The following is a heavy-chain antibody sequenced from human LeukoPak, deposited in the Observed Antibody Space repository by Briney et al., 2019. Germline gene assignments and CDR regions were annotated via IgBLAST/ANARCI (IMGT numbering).Heavy chain of an antibody. CDR3: AKDYVFFGGYSYGNFDY. J-gene: IGHJ4*02. V-gene: IGHV3-30*18. Sequence: GGSLRLSCAASGFTFSSYGMHWVRQAPGKGPEWVAVISYDGSNKYYADSVKGRFTISRDNSKNTLYLQMNSLRAEDTAVYYCAKDYVFFGGYSYGNFDYWGQGTLVTVSS. D-gene: IGHD5-18*01. CDR1: GFTFSSYG. CDR2: ISYDGSNK.